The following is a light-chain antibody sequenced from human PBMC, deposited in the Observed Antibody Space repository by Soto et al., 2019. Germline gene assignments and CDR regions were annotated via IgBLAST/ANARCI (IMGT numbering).Light chain of an antibody. J-gene: IGLJ1*01. CDR1: NSDVGGYDY. CDR2: EVR. Sequence: SAITWTAPVSGYPGQSITISCTGTNSDVGGYDYVSWYQQYPGKAPKAIIYEVRKRPSGISNRFSGSKSGNMASLTISGLQAVDEADYYCSSYTDSVTRVFGTGSKVT. CDR3: SSYTDSVTRV. V-gene: IGLV2-14*01.